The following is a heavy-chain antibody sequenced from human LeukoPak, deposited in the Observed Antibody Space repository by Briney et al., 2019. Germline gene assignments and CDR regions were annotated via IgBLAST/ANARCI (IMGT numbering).Heavy chain of an antibody. V-gene: IGHV4-39*07. D-gene: IGHD6-6*01. Sequence: SETLSLTCSVSGGSITSRSFSWGWIRQPPGKGLEWIGNIDYSGTTYCNPSLKSRVTTSVDTSKNQFSLKLTSVTAADTAIYYCARDDSRSDWFDPWGRGTLVIVSS. J-gene: IGHJ5*02. CDR1: GGSITSRSFS. CDR3: ARDDSRSDWFDP. CDR2: IDYSGTT.